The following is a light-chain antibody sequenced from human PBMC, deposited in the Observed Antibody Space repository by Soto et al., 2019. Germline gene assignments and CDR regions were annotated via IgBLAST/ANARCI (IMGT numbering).Light chain of an antibody. V-gene: IGKV3-15*01. J-gene: IGKJ1*01. Sequence: IVMTQAPGTLSLSPGDTAMLSCRASQSLGSDLAWYQQKPGQAPRLLIFGASARPTGIPARISGSGSGTEFTLTISSLRSEDFAVYFCQQYYNWPRTFGQGTKVDIK. CDR3: QQYYNWPRT. CDR2: GAS. CDR1: QSLGSD.